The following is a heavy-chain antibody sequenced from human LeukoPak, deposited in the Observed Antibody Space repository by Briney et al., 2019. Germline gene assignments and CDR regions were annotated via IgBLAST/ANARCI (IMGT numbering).Heavy chain of an antibody. D-gene: IGHD5-12*01. CDR3: ARHGYNGYESGTNRIYDY. CDR2: IYYSGST. V-gene: IGHV4-59*08. J-gene: IGHJ4*02. CDR1: GGSISSYY. Sequence: PSETLSLTCTVSGGSISSYYWSWIRQPPGKGLEWIGYIYYSGSTNYNPSLKSRVTISVDTSKNQFSLKLSSVTAADTAVYYCARHGYNGYESGTNRIYDYWGQGTLVTVSS.